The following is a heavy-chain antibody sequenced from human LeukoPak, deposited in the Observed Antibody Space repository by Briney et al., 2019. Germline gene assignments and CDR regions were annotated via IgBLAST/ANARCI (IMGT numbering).Heavy chain of an antibody. CDR1: GFTFSSYY. D-gene: IGHD3-22*01. Sequence: GGSLRLSCAASGFTFSSYYMHWVRQVPGKGLVWVSRINGDESSTTYADSVKGRFTVSRDNAKNTLYLQMNTLRAEDTAVYYCAKAPVYYYDSSGYYDLFDYWGQGTLVTVSS. CDR3: AKAPVYYYDSSGYYDLFDY. V-gene: IGHV3-74*01. CDR2: INGDESST. J-gene: IGHJ4*02.